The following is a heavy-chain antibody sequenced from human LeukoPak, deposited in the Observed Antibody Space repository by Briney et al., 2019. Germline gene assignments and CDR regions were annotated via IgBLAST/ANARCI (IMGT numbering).Heavy chain of an antibody. V-gene: IGHV1-46*01. D-gene: IGHD6-13*01. CDR2: INPNDGST. CDR3: VRAPRDSSTMLDY. CDR1: GYTFTTYW. J-gene: IGHJ4*02. Sequence: GASVKVSCKASGYTFTTYWIQWVRQAPGQGLEWVALINPNDGSTTYAHKFQGGVAMTRDTSTSTVYMDLSRLTSEDTAVYYCVRAPRDSSTMLDYWGQGTLVTVSS.